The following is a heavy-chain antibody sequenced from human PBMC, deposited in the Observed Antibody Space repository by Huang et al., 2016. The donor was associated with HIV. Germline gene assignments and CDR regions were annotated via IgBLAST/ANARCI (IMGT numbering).Heavy chain of an antibody. V-gene: IGHV4-34*01. D-gene: IGHD1-1*01. J-gene: IGHJ3*02. CDR2: INHSGST. Sequence: QVQLQQWGAGLLKPSETLSLTCAVYGGSFSGYYWSWIRQSPGKGLEWIGEINHSGSTNYNPSVKGRLTISVDTSKNQFSLKLSSVTAADTAVYYCARERMMSWLDDHDAFDIWGQGTMVTVSS. CDR1: GGSFSGYY. CDR3: ARERMMSWLDDHDAFDI.